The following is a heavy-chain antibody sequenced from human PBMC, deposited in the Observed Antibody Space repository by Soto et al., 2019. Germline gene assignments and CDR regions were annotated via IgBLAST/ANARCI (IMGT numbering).Heavy chain of an antibody. D-gene: IGHD3-22*01. J-gene: IGHJ4*02. V-gene: IGHV1-69*13. CDR1: GGTFSSYA. Sequence: GASVKVSCKASGGTFSSYAISWVRQAPGQGLEWMGGIIPICGTANYAQKFQGRVTITADASTSTAYMELSSLRSEDTAAYYCARDRSHYYYYRGYFDYWGQGTLVTVSS. CDR2: IIPICGTA. CDR3: ARDRSHYYYYRGYFDY.